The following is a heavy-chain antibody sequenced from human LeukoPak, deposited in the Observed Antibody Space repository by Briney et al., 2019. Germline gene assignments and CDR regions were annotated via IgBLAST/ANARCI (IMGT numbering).Heavy chain of an antibody. V-gene: IGHV4-34*01. CDR1: GGSFSGYY. Sequence: PSETLSLTCAVYGGSFSGYYWSWIRQPPGKGLEWIGEINHSGSTNYNPSLKSRVTISVGTSKNQFSLKLSSVTAADTAVYYCARGPDDLYYGGHFDYWGQGTLVTVSS. CDR3: ARGPDDLYYGGHFDY. J-gene: IGHJ4*02. D-gene: IGHD4-23*01. CDR2: INHSGST.